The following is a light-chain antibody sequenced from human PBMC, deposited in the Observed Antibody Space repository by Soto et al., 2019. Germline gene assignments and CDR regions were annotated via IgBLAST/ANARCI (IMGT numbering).Light chain of an antibody. V-gene: IGKV1-6*01. J-gene: IGKJ4*01. Sequence: QAPASLCGSVVGSLSIPFRASQGIRNDLGWYQQKPGKAPKLLIYAASSLQSGVPSRFSGSGSGTDFTLTISSLQPEDFATYYCLQDYNYPLTFGGGTKVDIK. CDR1: QGIRND. CDR3: LQDYNYPLT. CDR2: AAS.